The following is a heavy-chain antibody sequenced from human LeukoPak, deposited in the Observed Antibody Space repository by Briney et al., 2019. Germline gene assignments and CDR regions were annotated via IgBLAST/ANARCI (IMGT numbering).Heavy chain of an antibody. CDR3: ARRGGPGYGYIVDTAMVPPSGNDY. V-gene: IGHV4-30-2*01. D-gene: IGHD5-18*01. J-gene: IGHJ4*02. CDR2: IYHSGST. CDR1: GGSISSGGYS. Sequence: SETLSLTCAVSGGSISSGGYSWSWIRQPPGKGLEWIGYIYHSGSTYYNPSLKSRVTISVDRSKNQFSLKLSSVTAADTAVYYCARRGGPGYGYIVDTAMVPPSGNDYWGQGTLVTVSS.